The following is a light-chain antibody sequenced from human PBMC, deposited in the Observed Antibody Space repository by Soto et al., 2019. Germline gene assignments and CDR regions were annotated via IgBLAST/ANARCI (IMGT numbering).Light chain of an antibody. J-gene: IGLJ2*01. CDR1: SSDVGSYNL. V-gene: IGLV2-23*01. CDR3: CSYAGSSV. Sequence: QSALTQPASVSGSPGQSITISCTGTSSDVGSYNLVSWYQQHPGKAPKLMIYEGSKRPSGVSNRFSGSKSGNTASLTIPGLQAEDEADYYCCSYAGSSVFGGGTKLTVL. CDR2: EGS.